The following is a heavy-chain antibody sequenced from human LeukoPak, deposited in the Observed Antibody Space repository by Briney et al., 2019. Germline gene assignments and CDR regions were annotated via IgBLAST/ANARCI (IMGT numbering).Heavy chain of an antibody. V-gene: IGHV3-23*01. D-gene: IGHD6-19*01. CDR1: GLTFSTYA. CDR2: ISGSGGST. J-gene: IGHJ4*02. CDR3: VKDTVAGTPTYYFDY. Sequence: GGSLRLSCAASGLTFSTYAMNWVRQAPGKGLEWVSGISGSGGSTYYADSVKGRFTISRDNSKNTLYLQMSSLRAEDTAVYYCVKDTVAGTPTYYFDYWGQGTLVTVSS.